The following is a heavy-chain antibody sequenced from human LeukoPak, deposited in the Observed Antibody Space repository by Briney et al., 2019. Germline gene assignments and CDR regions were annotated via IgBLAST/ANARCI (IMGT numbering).Heavy chain of an antibody. D-gene: IGHD6-19*01. J-gene: IGHJ4*02. CDR2: INHSGST. V-gene: IGHV4-34*01. Sequence: SETLSLTCAVYGGSFSGYYWSWIRQPPGKGLEWIGEINHSGSTNYNPSLKSRVTISVDTSKNQFSLKLSSVTAADTAVYYCARDRSGWYVDYWGQGTLVTVSS. CDR3: ARDRSGWYVDY. CDR1: GGSFSGYY.